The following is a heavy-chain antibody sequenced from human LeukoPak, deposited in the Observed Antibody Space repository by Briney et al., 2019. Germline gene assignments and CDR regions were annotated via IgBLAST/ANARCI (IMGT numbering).Heavy chain of an antibody. CDR1: GGSISSSSYY. CDR2: IYYSGST. V-gene: IGHV4-39*01. Sequence: SETLSLTCTVSGGSISSSSYYWGWIRQPPGKGLEWIESIYYSGSTYYNPSLKSRVTISVDTSRNQFSLKLSSVTAADTAVYYCARQTTVTTHLLFDYWGQGTLVTVSS. D-gene: IGHD4-17*01. CDR3: ARQTTVTTHLLFDY. J-gene: IGHJ4*02.